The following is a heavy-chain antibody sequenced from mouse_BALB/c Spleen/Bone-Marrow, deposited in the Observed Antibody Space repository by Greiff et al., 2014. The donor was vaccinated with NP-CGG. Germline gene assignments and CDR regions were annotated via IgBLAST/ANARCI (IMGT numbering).Heavy chain of an antibody. CDR2: IDPANGNT. CDR1: GFNIKDTY. J-gene: IGHJ3*01. CDR3: AAYYYGSRYGFAY. V-gene: IGHV14-3*02. Sequence: VQLQQSGAELVKPGASVKFSCTASGFNIKDTYMHWVQQTPEQGLEWIGRIDPANGNTKYDPKFQGQATITADKSSNTAYLQLSSLTSEDSAVYYCAAYYYGSRYGFAYWGQGTLVTVSA. D-gene: IGHD1-1*01.